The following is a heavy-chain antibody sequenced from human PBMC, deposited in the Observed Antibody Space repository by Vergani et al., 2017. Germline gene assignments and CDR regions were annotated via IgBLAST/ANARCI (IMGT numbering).Heavy chain of an antibody. CDR1: GYSFTSYW. V-gene: IGHV5-51*01. D-gene: IGHD6-19*01. J-gene: IGHJ6*02. Sequence: EVQLVQSGAEVKKPGESLRISCKGSGYSFTSYWISWVRQMPGKGLEWMGIIYPGDSDTRYSPSFQGQVTISADKSISTAYLQWSSLKASDTAMYYCARHDPYPGIAVAGADASYGMDVWGQGTTVTVSS. CDR3: ARHDPYPGIAVAGADASYGMDV. CDR2: IYPGDSDT.